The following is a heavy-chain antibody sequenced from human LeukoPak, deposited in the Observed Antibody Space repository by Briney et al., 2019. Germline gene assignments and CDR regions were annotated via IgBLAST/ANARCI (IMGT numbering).Heavy chain of an antibody. CDR3: ARAVAGGQYYFDY. V-gene: IGHV3-30-3*01. J-gene: IGHJ4*02. Sequence: GGSLRLSCAASGFTFSSYAMHWVRQAPGKGLEWVAVISYDGSNKYYADSVKGRFTISRDNSKNTLYLQMNSLRAEDTAVYYCARAVAGGQYYFDYWGQGTLVTVSS. D-gene: IGHD6-19*01. CDR2: ISYDGSNK. CDR1: GFTFSSYA.